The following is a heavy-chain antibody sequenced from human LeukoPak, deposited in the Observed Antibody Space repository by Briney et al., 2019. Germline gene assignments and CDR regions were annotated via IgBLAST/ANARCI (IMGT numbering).Heavy chain of an antibody. CDR1: DGPIRSHY. V-gene: IGHV4-59*11. J-gene: IGHJ6*03. CDR2: ISNSGST. CDR3: GRDALVGYFSYYYIDV. Sequence: SETLSLTCTVSDGPIRSHYWTWIRQSPLKELEWIGDISNSGSTKYNPSLKSRVTISIATSKSQFSLRLTSVTAADTAVYYCGRDALVGYFSYYYIDVWGKGTTVTVSS. D-gene: IGHD2-15*01.